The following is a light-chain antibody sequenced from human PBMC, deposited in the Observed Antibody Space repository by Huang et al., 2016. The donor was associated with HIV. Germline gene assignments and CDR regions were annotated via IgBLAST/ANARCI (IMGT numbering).Light chain of an antibody. Sequence: DIVMTQTPLSLPVTPGEPASISCRSSQSLVDSDDGNTYLDWYLQRPGQSLQLLIYTVSYRASGVPDKFRGSGSGTDFTLRISRVEAEDVGIYYCMQRREFPYTFGQGTKLEI. J-gene: IGKJ2*01. CDR1: QSLVDSDDGNTY. CDR3: MQRREFPYT. V-gene: IGKV2-40*01. CDR2: TVS.